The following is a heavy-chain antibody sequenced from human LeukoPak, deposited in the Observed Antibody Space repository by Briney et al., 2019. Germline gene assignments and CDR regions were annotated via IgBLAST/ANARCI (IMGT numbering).Heavy chain of an antibody. V-gene: IGHV3-30*02. CDR2: IRYDGSNK. J-gene: IGHJ6*03. CDR1: GFTFSSYG. Sequence: GGSLRLSCAASGFTFSSYGIHWVRQAPGKGLEWVAFIRYDGSNKYYADSVKGRFTISRDNSKNTLYLQMDSLRAEDTAVYYCARGIAAAGHYYYMDVWGKGTTVTVSS. D-gene: IGHD6-13*01. CDR3: ARGIAAAGHYYYMDV.